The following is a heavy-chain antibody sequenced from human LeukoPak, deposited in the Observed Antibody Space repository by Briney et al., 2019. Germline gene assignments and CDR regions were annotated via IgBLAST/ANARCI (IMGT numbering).Heavy chain of an antibody. D-gene: IGHD3-22*01. V-gene: IGHV1-8*01. CDR1: GYTFTSYD. CDR2: MNPNSGNT. J-gene: IGHJ3*02. CDR3: ARCYDSSGNDAFDI. Sequence: ASVKVSCKASGYTFTSYDINWVRQATGQGLEWMGWMNPNSGNTGYAQKFQGRVTMTRNTSISTAYMELSSLRSEDTAVYYCARCYDSSGNDAFDIWGQGTMVTVSS.